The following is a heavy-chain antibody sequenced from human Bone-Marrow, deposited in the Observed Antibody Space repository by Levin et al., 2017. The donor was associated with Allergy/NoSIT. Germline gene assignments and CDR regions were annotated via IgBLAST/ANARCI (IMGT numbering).Heavy chain of an antibody. CDR2: ISGSGGST. V-gene: IGHV3-23*01. CDR3: AKQGDCSSTSCYIDY. D-gene: IGHD2-2*02. J-gene: IGHJ4*02. CDR1: GFPFSSYA. Sequence: LSLTCAASGFPFSSYAMSWVRQAPGKGLEWVSAISGSGGSTYYADSVKGRFTISRDNSKNTLYLQMNSLRAEDTAVYYCAKQGDCSSTSCYIDYWGQGTLVTVSS.